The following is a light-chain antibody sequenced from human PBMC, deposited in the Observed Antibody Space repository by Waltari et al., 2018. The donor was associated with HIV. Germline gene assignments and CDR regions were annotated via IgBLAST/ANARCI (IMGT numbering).Light chain of an antibody. V-gene: IGLV2-8*01. CDR2: EVS. Sequence: QSALTQPPSASGSPGQSLTISCTGTSRDDGGYNSVPWYQQHPGKAPKLMIYEVSKRPSGVPDRFFGSKSGNTASLTVSGLQAEDEGDYYCSSYAGPNSYVFGTGTKVTVL. CDR1: SRDDGGYNS. J-gene: IGLJ1*01. CDR3: SSYAGPNSYV.